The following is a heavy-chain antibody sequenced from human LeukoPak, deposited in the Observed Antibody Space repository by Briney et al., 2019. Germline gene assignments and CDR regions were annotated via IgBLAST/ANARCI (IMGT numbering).Heavy chain of an antibody. J-gene: IGHJ4*02. CDR2: ISAYNGNT. D-gene: IGHD3-3*01. V-gene: IGHV1-18*01. Sequence: APLKVSCKASGYTFTSYGISWVRQAPGQGLERMGWISAYNGNTNYAQKLQGRVTMTTDTSTSTAYMELRSLRSDDTAVYCCARGDEFLEWLLFDYWGQGTLVTVSS. CDR3: ARGDEFLEWLLFDY. CDR1: GYTFTSYG.